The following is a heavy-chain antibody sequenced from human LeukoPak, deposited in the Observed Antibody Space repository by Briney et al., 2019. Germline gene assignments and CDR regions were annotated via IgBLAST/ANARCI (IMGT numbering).Heavy chain of an antibody. CDR3: ARVLKADVVVPAAINYYYYMDV. CDR2: ICTSGST. CDR1: GGSISSGSYY. D-gene: IGHD2-2*01. J-gene: IGHJ6*03. Sequence: SETLSLTCTVSGGSISSGSYYWSWIRQPAGKGLEWIGRICTSGSTNYNPSLKSRVTMSVDTSKNQFSLKLSSVTAADTAVYYCARVLKADVVVPAAINYYYYMDVWGKGTTVTVSS. V-gene: IGHV4-61*02.